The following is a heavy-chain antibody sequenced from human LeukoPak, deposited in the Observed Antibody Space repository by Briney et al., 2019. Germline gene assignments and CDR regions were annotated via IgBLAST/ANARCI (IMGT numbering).Heavy chain of an antibody. Sequence: GGSLRLSCAASGFTFSSYAMHWVRQAPGKGLERVAVISYDGSNKYYADSVKGRFTISRDNSKNTLYLQMNSLRAEDTAVYYCARARSDYVPNFDYWDQGTLVTVSS. J-gene: IGHJ4*02. CDR1: GFTFSSYA. CDR2: ISYDGSNK. CDR3: ARARSDYVPNFDY. V-gene: IGHV3-30*04. D-gene: IGHD4-17*01.